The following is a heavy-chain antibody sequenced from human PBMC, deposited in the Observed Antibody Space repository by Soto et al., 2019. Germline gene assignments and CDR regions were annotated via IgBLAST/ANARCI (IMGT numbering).Heavy chain of an antibody. CDR3: AKSMAVAFPGFYGLDV. CDR1: GFTFSIFG. V-gene: IGHV3-30*18. Sequence: QVQLVESGGGVVQPGGSLRLSCAASGFTFSIFGMHWVRQAPGKGLEWVAVISYDGSRTYYRDSVKGRFTISRDSSKNTLYLQMNSLRAEDTAVYYCAKSMAVAFPGFYGLDVWGQGTTVTVSS. CDR2: ISYDGSRT. J-gene: IGHJ6*02. D-gene: IGHD6-19*01.